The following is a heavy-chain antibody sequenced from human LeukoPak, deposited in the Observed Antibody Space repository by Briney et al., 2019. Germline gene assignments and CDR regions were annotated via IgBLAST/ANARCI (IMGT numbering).Heavy chain of an antibody. Sequence: SETLSLTCTVSGGSISSYYWSWIRQPPGKGLEWIGYIYYSGSTNYNPSLKSRVTISVDTSKNQFSLKLSSVTAADTAVYYCARKLGTAAAGGGVWFDPWGQGTLVTVSS. V-gene: IGHV4-59*01. CDR3: ARKLGTAAAGGGVWFDP. CDR1: GGSISSYY. CDR2: IYYSGST. J-gene: IGHJ5*02. D-gene: IGHD6-13*01.